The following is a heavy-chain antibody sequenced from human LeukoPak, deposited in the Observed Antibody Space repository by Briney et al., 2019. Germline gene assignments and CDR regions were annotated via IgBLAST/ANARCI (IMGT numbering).Heavy chain of an antibody. CDR2: ISGSGGST. J-gene: IGHJ5*02. CDR3: AKDGGVVVVPAADNWFDP. CDR1: GFTFSSYA. D-gene: IGHD2-2*01. Sequence: PGGSLRLSCAASGFTFSSYAMSWVRQAPGKGVEWGSAISGSGGSTYYADSVKGRFTISRDNSKNTLYLQMNSLRAEDTAVYYCAKDGGVVVVPAADNWFDPWGQGTLVTVSS. V-gene: IGHV3-23*01.